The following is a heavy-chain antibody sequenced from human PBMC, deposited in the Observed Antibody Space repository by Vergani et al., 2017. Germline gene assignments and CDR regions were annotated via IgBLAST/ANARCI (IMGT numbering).Heavy chain of an antibody. Sequence: EVQLVPSGAEVKTPGASLRISCKGSGYSFTSYLISWVRPMPGKGLEWMGRIDPSDSYTNSSPSFQGHVTISADKSISTAYLQWSSLKASDTAMYYCARSPYDSSGYQAYYFDYWGQGTLVTVSS. J-gene: IGHJ4*02. CDR2: IDPSDSYT. CDR3: ARSPYDSSGYQAYYFDY. V-gene: IGHV5-10-1*03. D-gene: IGHD3-22*01. CDR1: GYSFTSYL.